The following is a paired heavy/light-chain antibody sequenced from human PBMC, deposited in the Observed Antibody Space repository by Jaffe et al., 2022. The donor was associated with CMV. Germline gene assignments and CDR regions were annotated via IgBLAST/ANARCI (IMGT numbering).Light chain of an antibody. CDR3: MQGTHWTFT. CDR1: QSLVHSDGNTY. CDR2: KVS. J-gene: IGKJ2*01. Sequence: DVVMTQSPLSLPVTLGQPASISCRSSQSLVHSDGNTYLNWLQQRPGQSPRRLIYKVSNRESGVPDRFSGSGSGTDFTLKISRVEAEDVGVYYCMQGTHWTFTFGQGTKLEIK. V-gene: IGKV2-30*02.
Heavy chain of an antibody. D-gene: IGHD3-10*01. CDR1: GFTFSPYW. Sequence: EVQLVESGGGLVQPGGSLRLSCAVSGFTFSPYWMSWGRLAPGRGLEWVATINHDGSETYYVDSVKGRFTISRDNAKNSLYLQMSSLRAEDTAVYYCARGGGRSPDYWGQGTLVTVSS. CDR2: INHDGSET. CDR3: ARGGGRSPDY. V-gene: IGHV3-7*03. J-gene: IGHJ4*02.